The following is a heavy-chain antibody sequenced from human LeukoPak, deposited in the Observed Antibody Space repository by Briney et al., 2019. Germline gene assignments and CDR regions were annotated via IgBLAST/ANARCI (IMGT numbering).Heavy chain of an antibody. J-gene: IGHJ4*02. CDR2: MNPNSGNT. CDR1: GYTFTSYD. V-gene: IGHV1-8*01. CDR3: ARAAPHYYFDY. Sequence: GASVKVSCKASGYTFTSYDINWVRQATGQGLEWMGWMNPNSGNTGYAQKFQGRVTITTDESTSTAYMELSSLRSEDTAVYYCARAAPHYYFDYWGQGTLVTVSS.